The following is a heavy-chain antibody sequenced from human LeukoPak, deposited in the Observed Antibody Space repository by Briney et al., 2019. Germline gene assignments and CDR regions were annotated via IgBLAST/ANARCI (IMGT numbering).Heavy chain of an antibody. CDR1: GFTFDDYA. J-gene: IGHJ4*02. Sequence: PGGSLRLSCAASGFTFDDYAMHWVRQAPGKGLEWVSLISGDGGSTYYADSVKGRFTISRDNSKNSLYLQMNSLRTEDTASYYCAGGGNPYYFDYWGQGTLVTVSS. CDR3: AGGGNPYYFDY. V-gene: IGHV3-43*02. D-gene: IGHD3-10*01. CDR2: ISGDGGST.